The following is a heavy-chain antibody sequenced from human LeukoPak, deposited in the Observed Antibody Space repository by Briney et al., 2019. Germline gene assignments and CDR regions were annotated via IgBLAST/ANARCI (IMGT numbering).Heavy chain of an antibody. CDR2: ISSDGSST. CDR1: GFTFSTYW. J-gene: IGHJ4*02. V-gene: IGHV3-74*01. D-gene: IGHD4-17*01. Sequence: GGSLRLSCAASGFTFSTYWMHWVRQAPGKGLVWLSRISSDGSSTNYADSVKGRFTISRDNAKNTLYLQMDSLRAEDTAVYYCARDYGEGGYYFDYWGQGTLVTVSS. CDR3: ARDYGEGGYYFDY.